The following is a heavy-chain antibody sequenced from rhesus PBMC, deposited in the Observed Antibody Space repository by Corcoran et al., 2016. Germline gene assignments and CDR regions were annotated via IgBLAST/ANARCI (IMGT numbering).Heavy chain of an antibody. Sequence: QLQLQESGPGLVKPSETLSLTCAVSGGSISSNWWSWIRQPPGKGLEWIGRISGSGGSTSYTPSLMSRVTISTDTSKNHFSLKLGSVTAADTAVYYCARMLGYCSGGVCYGFEYWGQGVLVTVSS. CDR2: ISGSGGST. CDR1: GGSISSNW. V-gene: IGHV4-173*01. J-gene: IGHJ4*01. CDR3: ARMLGYCSGGVCYGFEY. D-gene: IGHD2-8*01.